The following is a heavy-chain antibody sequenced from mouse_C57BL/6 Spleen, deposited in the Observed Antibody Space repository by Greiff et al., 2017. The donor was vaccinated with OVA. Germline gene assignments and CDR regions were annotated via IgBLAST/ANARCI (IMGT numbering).Heavy chain of an antibody. CDR2: IDPETGGT. D-gene: IGHD1-1*01. J-gene: IGHJ4*01. CDR3: TRSPTVVAYYAMDY. Sequence: QVQLQQSGAELVRPGASVTLSCKASGYTFTDYEMHWVKQTPVHGLEWIGAIDPETGGTAYNQKFKGKAILTADKSSSTAYMALRSLTSEDSAVYYCTRSPTVVAYYAMDYWGQGTSVTVAS. CDR1: GYTFTDYE. V-gene: IGHV1-15*01.